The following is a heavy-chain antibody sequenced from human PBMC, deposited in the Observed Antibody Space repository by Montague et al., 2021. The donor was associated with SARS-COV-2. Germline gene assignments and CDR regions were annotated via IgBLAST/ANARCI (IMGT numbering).Heavy chain of an antibody. V-gene: IGHV3-48*03. D-gene: IGHD2-2*01. Sequence: SLRLSCAASGFTFSSYEMNWVRQAPGKGLEWVSYISSSGSTIYYAGSVKGRFTISRDNAKNSLYLQMNSLRAGDTAVYYCARERIVVVYYYYGMDVWGQGTTVTVSS. CDR3: ARERIVVVYYYYGMDV. CDR1: GFTFSSYE. J-gene: IGHJ6*02. CDR2: ISSSGSTI.